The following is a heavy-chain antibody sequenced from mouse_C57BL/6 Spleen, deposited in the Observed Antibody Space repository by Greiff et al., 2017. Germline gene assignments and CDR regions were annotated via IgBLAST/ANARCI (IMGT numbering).Heavy chain of an antibody. CDR1: GFTFSSYA. V-gene: IGHV5-4*01. J-gene: IGHJ4*01. CDR3: ARVGDYDYYAMDY. D-gene: IGHD1-1*02. CDR2: ISDGGSYT. Sequence: EVQLVESGGGLVKPGGSLKLSCAASGFTFSSYAMSWVRQTPEKRLEWVATISDGGSYTYYPDNVKGRFTISRDNAKNNLYLQMSHLKSEDTAMYYCARVGDYDYYAMDYWGQGTSVTVSS.